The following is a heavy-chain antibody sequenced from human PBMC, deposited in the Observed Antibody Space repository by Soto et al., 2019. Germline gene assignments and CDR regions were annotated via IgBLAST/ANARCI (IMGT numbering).Heavy chain of an antibody. D-gene: IGHD3-3*01. J-gene: IGHJ6*03. CDR3: AKDEIFGVVRYYYYMDV. CDR1: GFTFSSYG. CDR2: ISYDGSNK. Sequence: GGSLRLSCAASGFTFSSYGMHWVRQAPGKGLEWVAVISYDGSNKYYADSVKGRFTFSRDNSKNTLYLQMNSLRAEDTAVYYCAKDEIFGVVRYYYYMDVRGKGTTVTVSS. V-gene: IGHV3-30*18.